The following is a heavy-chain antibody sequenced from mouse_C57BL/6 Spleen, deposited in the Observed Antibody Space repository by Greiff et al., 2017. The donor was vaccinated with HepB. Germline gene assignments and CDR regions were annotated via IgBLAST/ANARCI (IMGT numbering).Heavy chain of an antibody. V-gene: IGHV1-26*01. Sequence: EVQLQQSGPELVKPGASVKISCKASGYTFTDYYMNWVKQSHGKSLEWIGDINPNNGGTSYNQKFKGKATLTVDKSSSTAYMELRSLTSEDSAVYYCARGPYYYGSSRYYAMDYWGQGTSVTVSS. CDR2: INPNNGGT. CDR3: ARGPYYYGSSRYYAMDY. J-gene: IGHJ4*01. CDR1: GYTFTDYY. D-gene: IGHD1-1*01.